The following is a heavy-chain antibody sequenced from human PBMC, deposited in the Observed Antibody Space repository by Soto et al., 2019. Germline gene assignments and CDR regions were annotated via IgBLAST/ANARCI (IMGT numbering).Heavy chain of an antibody. CDR3: TRRRFGVRGVTTMDV. Sequence: SETLSLTCAVSGGSIGGVGYSWSWIRQPPGGGLEWIGYMYHSGTFLKSPSLKTRLTMSLDMSKNQFSLTLNSMTAADTAVYYCTRRRFGVRGVTTMDVWGPGTTVTVS. CDR2: MYHSGTF. CDR1: GGSIGGVGYS. D-gene: IGHD3-10*01. V-gene: IGHV4-30-2*01. J-gene: IGHJ6*02.